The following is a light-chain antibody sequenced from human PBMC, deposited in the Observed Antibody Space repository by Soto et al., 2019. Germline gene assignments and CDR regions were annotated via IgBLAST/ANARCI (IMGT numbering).Light chain of an antibody. J-gene: IGKJ2*01. Sequence: DIQMTQSPSSLSVSVGDRVSITCRASQSISSYLNWYQQKPGKAPKLLVYGASILQSGVPSRFSGSGSGTEFTLTISSLQPEDFATYYCQQNYNLPRTFGQGTKLE. CDR3: QQNYNLPRT. V-gene: IGKV1-39*01. CDR2: GAS. CDR1: QSISSY.